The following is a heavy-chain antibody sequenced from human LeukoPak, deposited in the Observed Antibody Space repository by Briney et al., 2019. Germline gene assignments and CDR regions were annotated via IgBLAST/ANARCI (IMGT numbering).Heavy chain of an antibody. CDR3: ARDRHDYTHYFDY. Sequence: GGSLRLSCAASGFTFSTYWMSWVRQAPGKGLEWVANIKQDGSEKYYVDSVKGRFTISRDNAKNSLCLQMNSLRAEDTAVYYCARDRHDYTHYFDYWGQGTLVTVSS. D-gene: IGHD4-11*01. CDR2: IKQDGSEK. CDR1: GFTFSTYW. V-gene: IGHV3-7*01. J-gene: IGHJ4*02.